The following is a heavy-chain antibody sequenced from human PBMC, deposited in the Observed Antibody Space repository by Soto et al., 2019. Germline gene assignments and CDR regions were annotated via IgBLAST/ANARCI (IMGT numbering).Heavy chain of an antibody. D-gene: IGHD1-26*01. J-gene: IGHJ4*02. V-gene: IGHV3-23*01. CDR3: AKMRWEARVYFDY. CDR1: GFTFSSYA. Sequence: EVQLLESGGGLVQPGGSLRLSCAASGFTFSSYAMSWIRQAQGQWLEWVSAISGSGGSTYYADSVKGRFTISRDNSKNTLYLQMNSLRAEDTAVYYCAKMRWEARVYFDYWGQGTLVTVSS. CDR2: ISGSGGST.